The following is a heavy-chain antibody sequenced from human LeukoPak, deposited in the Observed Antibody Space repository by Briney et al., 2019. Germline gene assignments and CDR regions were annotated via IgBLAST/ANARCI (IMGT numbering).Heavy chain of an antibody. J-gene: IGHJ4*02. CDR2: IYRGGSS. CDR1: GFSFRNSW. D-gene: IGHD6-13*01. CDR3: ASDLSTWFD. Sequence: GGSLRLSCAASGFSFRNSWMSWVRQAPGMGLEWVSTIYRGGSSFYADSVKGRFTISRDNSKNTLYLQMDSLRAEDTAVYYCASDLSTWFDWGQGTQVTVAS. V-gene: IGHV3-66*01.